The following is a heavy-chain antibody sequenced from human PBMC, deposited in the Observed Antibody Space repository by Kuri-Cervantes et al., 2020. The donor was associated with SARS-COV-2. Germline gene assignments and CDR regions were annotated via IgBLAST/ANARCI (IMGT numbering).Heavy chain of an antibody. Sequence: ASVKVSCKASGYTFTSYGISWVRQAPGQGLEWMGWISAYNGNTNYAQKLQGRVTMTRNTSISTAYMELSSLRSEDTAVYYCARWQSDILTGYYMRYYYYGMDVWGQGTTVTVSS. V-gene: IGHV1-18*01. D-gene: IGHD3-9*01. CDR2: ISAYNGNT. CDR1: GYTFTSYG. CDR3: ARWQSDILTGYYMRYYYYGMDV. J-gene: IGHJ6*02.